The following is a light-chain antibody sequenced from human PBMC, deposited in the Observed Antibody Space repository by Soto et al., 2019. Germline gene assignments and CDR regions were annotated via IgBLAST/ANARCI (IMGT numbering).Light chain of an antibody. J-gene: IGKJ3*01. Sequence: DIQMTQSPSTLSASVGDRVTITCRASKSISSWLAWYQQKPGKAPKLLIYDASSLESGVPSRFSGSGSGTEFTLTIISLQPDDFATYYCQQYNSYLFTFGPGTKVDIK. CDR2: DAS. V-gene: IGKV1-5*01. CDR1: KSISSW. CDR3: QQYNSYLFT.